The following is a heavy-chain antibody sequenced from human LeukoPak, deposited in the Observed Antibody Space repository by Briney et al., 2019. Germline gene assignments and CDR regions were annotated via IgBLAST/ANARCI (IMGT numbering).Heavy chain of an antibody. CDR2: IWNDGSQK. J-gene: IGHJ4*02. D-gene: IGHD3-10*01. CDR3: ARWGSGGLTLDY. V-gene: IGHV3-33*08. CDR1: GFTFSSYA. Sequence: GGSLRLSCAASGFTFSSYAMHWVRQAPGKGLEWVAVIWNDGSQKYYADSVKGRFTISKDNSRNTLNLQMDSLRAEDTAVYYCARWGSGGLTLDYWGQGTLVTVSS.